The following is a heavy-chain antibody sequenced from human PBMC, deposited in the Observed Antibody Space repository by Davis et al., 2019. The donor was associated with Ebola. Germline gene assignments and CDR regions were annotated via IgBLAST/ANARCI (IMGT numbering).Heavy chain of an antibody. D-gene: IGHD5-12*01. J-gene: IGHJ6*01. CDR3: AKVLQATNLLGTTYYYYALDV. Sequence: GESLKISCAASGFTFSSYGMHWVRQAPGKGLEWVAVIWYDGSNKYYADSVKGRFTISRDNSKNTLYLQMNSLRAEDTAIYYCAKVLQATNLLGTTYYYYALDVWGQGTTVTVSA. CDR1: GFTFSSYG. CDR2: IWYDGSNK. V-gene: IGHV3-33*06.